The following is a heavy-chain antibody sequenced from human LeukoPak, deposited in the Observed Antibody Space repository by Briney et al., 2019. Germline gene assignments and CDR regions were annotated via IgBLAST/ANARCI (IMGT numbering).Heavy chain of an antibody. Sequence: SETLSLTCTVSGGSISSYYWSWIRQPPGKGLEWIGYIYYSGSTNYNPSLKSRVTISVDTSKNQFSLKLSSVTAADTAVYYCARGGLAAALYFDYWGQGTLVTVSS. CDR1: GGSISSYY. J-gene: IGHJ4*02. V-gene: IGHV4-59*01. CDR2: IYYSGST. D-gene: IGHD6-13*01. CDR3: ARGGLAAALYFDY.